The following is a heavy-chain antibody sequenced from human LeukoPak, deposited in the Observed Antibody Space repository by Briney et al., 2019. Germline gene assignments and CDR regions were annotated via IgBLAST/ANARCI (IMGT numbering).Heavy chain of an antibody. Sequence: PSETLSLTCTVSGGSISSYYWSWIRQPPGKGLEWIGYIYYSGSTYYNPSLRSRVTISVDTSKNQFSLKLSSVTAADTAVYYCASSGVITPLRFDYWGQGTLVTVSS. V-gene: IGHV4-59*01. J-gene: IGHJ4*02. CDR3: ASSGVITPLRFDY. CDR2: IYYSGST. D-gene: IGHD3-22*01. CDR1: GGSISSYY.